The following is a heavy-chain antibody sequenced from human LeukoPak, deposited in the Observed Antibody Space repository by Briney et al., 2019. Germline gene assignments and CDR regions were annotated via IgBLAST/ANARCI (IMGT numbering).Heavy chain of an antibody. Sequence: GESLKISCKGSGYRFSNYWIGWVRQMPGKGLEWMGIIYPGDSDTRYIPSFHGQVTISADKSISTAYLLWSSLKASDTAIYYCARQEYSGSYLDSWGQGTLVTVSS. CDR1: GYRFSNYW. V-gene: IGHV5-51*01. CDR3: ARQEYSGSYLDS. CDR2: IYPGDSDT. D-gene: IGHD1-26*01. J-gene: IGHJ4*02.